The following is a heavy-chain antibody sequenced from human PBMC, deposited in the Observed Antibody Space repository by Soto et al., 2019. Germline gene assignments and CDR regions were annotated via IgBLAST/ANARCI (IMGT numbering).Heavy chain of an antibody. CDR2: IHYSGATP. Sequence: ASVKVSCKASGYTFTNYYLHWVRQAPGQGLEWMGVIHYSGATPTYAQKFQGRFTIARDNSGNTLYLQMNSLSPEDVGVYYCARDPVLGSPDYFDFWGRGTLVTVSS. CDR1: GYTFTNYY. D-gene: IGHD1-26*01. CDR3: ARDPVLGSPDYFDF. J-gene: IGHJ4*02. V-gene: IGHV1-46*01.